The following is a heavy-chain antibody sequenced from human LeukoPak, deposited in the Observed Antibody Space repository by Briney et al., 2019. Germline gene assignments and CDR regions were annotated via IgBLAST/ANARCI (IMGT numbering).Heavy chain of an antibody. CDR1: GFAFDDYA. D-gene: IGHD5-12*01. CDR2: MRGDGSTT. CDR3: AKGRGYSGNAADS. J-gene: IGHJ5*01. V-gene: IGHV3-43*02. Sequence: PGGSLRLSCAASGFAFDDYAVHWVRQAPGKGLEWVSLMRGDGSTTYYADSVKGRFTISGDNSKNSLYLQMNSLRIEDTALYYCAKGRGYSGNAADSWGQGTLVTVSS.